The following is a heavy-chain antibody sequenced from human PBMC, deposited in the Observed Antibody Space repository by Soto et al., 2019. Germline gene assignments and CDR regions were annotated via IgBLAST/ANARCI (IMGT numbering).Heavy chain of an antibody. CDR2: IYYSGST. Sequence: QLQLQESGPGLVKPSETLSLTCTVSGGSISRSSYYWGWIRQPPGKGLEWIGSIYYSGSTYYNPSLKSRVPIAVDTSTNQVSRKRSSVTAADTAVYYCARHDYGGFGLWGQGTLVTVSS. D-gene: IGHD4-17*01. CDR3: ARHDYGGFGL. J-gene: IGHJ4*02. V-gene: IGHV4-39*01. CDR1: GGSISRSSYY.